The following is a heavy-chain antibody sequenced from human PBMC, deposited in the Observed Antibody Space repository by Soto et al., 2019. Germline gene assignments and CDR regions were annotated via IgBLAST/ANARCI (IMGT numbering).Heavy chain of an antibody. V-gene: IGHV3-21*01. D-gene: IGHD6-6*01. J-gene: IGHJ4*01. CDR2: ISSSSSYI. CDR3: ARDGIATRHFEY. Sequence: GSLRLSCAASGFTFSSYSMNWVRQAPGKGLEWVSSISSSSSYIYYADSVKGRFTISRDNAKNSLYLQMNSLRADDTALYYCARDGIATRHFEYGGQGTLVNVST. CDR1: GFTFSSYS.